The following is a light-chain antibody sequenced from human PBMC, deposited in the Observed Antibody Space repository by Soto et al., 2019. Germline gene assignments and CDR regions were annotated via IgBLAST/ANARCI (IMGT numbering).Light chain of an antibody. CDR2: GAS. Sequence: ETVLTQSPATLSLSPGERDTLSCRASQSVSNNYLAWYQQKPGQAPRLLIYGASNRATGIPDRCSGRGSGTDFTLTISRLEPEDFAVYYCQQYGRSGTFGQGTKLDI. J-gene: IGKJ1*01. CDR1: QSVSNNY. V-gene: IGKV3-20*01. CDR3: QQYGRSGT.